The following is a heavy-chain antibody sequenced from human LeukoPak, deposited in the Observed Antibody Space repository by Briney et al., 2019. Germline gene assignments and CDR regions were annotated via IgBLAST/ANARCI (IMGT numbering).Heavy chain of an antibody. CDR1: GGSISSGGYY. V-gene: IGHV4-30-2*01. Sequence: SETLSLTCTVSGGSISSGGYYWSWIRQPPGKGLEWIGYIYHSGSTYYNPSLKSRVTISVDRSKNQFSLKLSSVTAADTAVYYCARDQVPCSSTSCYTHYFDYWGQGTLVTVSS. J-gene: IGHJ4*02. D-gene: IGHD2-2*02. CDR3: ARDQVPCSSTSCYTHYFDY. CDR2: IYHSGST.